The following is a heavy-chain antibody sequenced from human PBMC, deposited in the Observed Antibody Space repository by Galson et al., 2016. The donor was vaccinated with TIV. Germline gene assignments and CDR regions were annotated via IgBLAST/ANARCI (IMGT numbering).Heavy chain of an antibody. CDR3: AKMDSSGFDYVRRFDF. V-gene: IGHV3-23*01. J-gene: IGHJ4*02. D-gene: IGHD3-22*01. Sequence: SLRLSCAASGFTFSSFAVSWVRQAPGKGLEWVSGISAGGGRTDYTDSVKGRFTISRDNPKNTLYLQMSSLRADDTAVYFCAKMDSSGFDYVRRFDFWGQGTLATVSS. CDR2: ISAGGGRT. CDR1: GFTFSSFA.